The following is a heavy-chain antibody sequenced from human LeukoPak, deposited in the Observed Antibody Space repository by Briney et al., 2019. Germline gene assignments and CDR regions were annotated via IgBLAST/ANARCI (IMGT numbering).Heavy chain of an antibody. D-gene: IGHD6-13*01. CDR3: AKGSESEQQLVESGLPDY. V-gene: IGHV3-30*18. Sequence: GGSLRLSCAASGFTFSSYGMHWVRQAPGKGLEWVAVISYDGSNKYYADFVKGRFTISRDNSKNTLYLQMNSLRAEDTAVYYCAKGSESEQQLVESGLPDYWGQGTLVTVSS. CDR1: GFTFSSYG. J-gene: IGHJ4*02. CDR2: ISYDGSNK.